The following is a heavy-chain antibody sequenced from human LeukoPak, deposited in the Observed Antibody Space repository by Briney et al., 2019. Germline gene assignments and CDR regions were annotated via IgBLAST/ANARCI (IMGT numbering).Heavy chain of an antibody. J-gene: IGHJ4*02. V-gene: IGHV3-23*01. CDR3: AKDPVYSSSWPTFGY. CDR2: ISGSGGST. Sequence: PGGSLRLSCAASGFTFSSYAMSWVRQAPGKGLEWVSAISGSGGSTYYADSVKGRFTISRDNSKNTLFLQMNRLRDEDTAVYYCAKDPVYSSSWPTFGYWGQGTLVTVSS. D-gene: IGHD6-13*01. CDR1: GFTFSSYA.